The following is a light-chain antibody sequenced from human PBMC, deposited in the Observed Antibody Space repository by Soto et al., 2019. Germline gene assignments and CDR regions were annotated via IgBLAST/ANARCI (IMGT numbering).Light chain of an antibody. CDR3: SSYTSSGALV. CDR2: EVS. Sequence: QSALTQPASVSGSPGQSITISCTGTSSDVGGYNYVSWYQQHPGIAPKLMIYEVSNRPSGVSNRFSGSKSGNTASLTISGLQAEDEADYYCSSYTSSGALVFGGGTKLTVL. V-gene: IGLV2-14*01. CDR1: SSDVGGYNY. J-gene: IGLJ2*01.